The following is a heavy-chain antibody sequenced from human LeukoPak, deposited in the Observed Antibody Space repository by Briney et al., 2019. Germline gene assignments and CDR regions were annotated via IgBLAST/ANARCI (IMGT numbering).Heavy chain of an antibody. CDR3: ARLDKGITIFGVVSY. CDR2: IYHSGST. V-gene: IGHV4-38-2*01. CDR1: GYSISSGYY. Sequence: SETLSLTCAVSGYSISSGYYWGWIRQPPGKGLEWIGSIYHSGSTYYNPSLKSRVTISVDTSKNQFSLKPSSVTAADTAVYYCARLDKGITIFGVVSYWGQGTLVTVSS. D-gene: IGHD3-3*01. J-gene: IGHJ4*02.